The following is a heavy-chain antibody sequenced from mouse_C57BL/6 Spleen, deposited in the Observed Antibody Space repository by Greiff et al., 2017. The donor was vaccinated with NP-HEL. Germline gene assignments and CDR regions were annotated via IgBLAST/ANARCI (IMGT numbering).Heavy chain of an antibody. CDR3: ARGDTTVPAWFAY. V-gene: IGHV14-2*01. Sequence: EVKLQESGAELVKPGASVKLSCTASGFNIKDYYMHWVKQRTEQGLEWIGRIDPEDGETKYAPQFQGKATITADTSSNTAYLQLSSLTSEDTAVYYCARGDTTVPAWFAYWGQGTLVTVSA. CDR2: IDPEDGET. CDR1: GFNIKDYY. J-gene: IGHJ3*01. D-gene: IGHD1-1*01.